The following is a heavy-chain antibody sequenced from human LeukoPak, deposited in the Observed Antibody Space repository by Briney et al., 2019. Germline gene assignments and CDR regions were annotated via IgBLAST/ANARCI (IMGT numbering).Heavy chain of an antibody. J-gene: IGHJ4*02. CDR1: DGSITNYY. CDR3: ARESRVVIGDGYPVDS. D-gene: IGHD2-21*01. Sequence: SETLSLTCFVSDGSITNYYWSWIRQPAGKGLEWIGRLYIGRGMEYNPSLKSRVTMSVDRANMQFSLRLTSVTAADTAVYYCARESRVVIGDGYPVDSWGPGTLITVSS. V-gene: IGHV4-4*07. CDR2: LYIGRGM.